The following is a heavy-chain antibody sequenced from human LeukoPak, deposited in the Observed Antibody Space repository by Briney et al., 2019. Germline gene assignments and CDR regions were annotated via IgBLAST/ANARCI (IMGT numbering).Heavy chain of an antibody. Sequence: SETLSLTCTVSGGSISSSSYYWGWIRQPPGKGLEWIGSIYYSGSTYYNPSLKSRVTISVDKSKNQFSLKLSSVTAADTAVYYCARGTHSSGGYYFDYWGQGTLVTVSS. CDR2: IYYSGST. J-gene: IGHJ4*02. V-gene: IGHV4-39*07. CDR1: GGSISSSSYY. CDR3: ARGTHSSGGYYFDY. D-gene: IGHD6-19*01.